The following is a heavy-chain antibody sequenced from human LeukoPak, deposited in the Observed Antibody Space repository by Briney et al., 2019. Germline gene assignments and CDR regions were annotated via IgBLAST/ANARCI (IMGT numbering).Heavy chain of an antibody. CDR1: GFTFSTYA. Sequence: GGSLRLSCAASGFTFSTYAMHWVRQAPGKGLEWVAIISYDGSNEYYADSVKGRFTISRDNSKNTLYLQMNSLRAEDTAVYYCAELGITMIGGVWGKGTTVTISS. J-gene: IGHJ6*04. CDR3: AELGITMIGGV. D-gene: IGHD3-10*02. CDR2: ISYDGSNE. V-gene: IGHV3-30*04.